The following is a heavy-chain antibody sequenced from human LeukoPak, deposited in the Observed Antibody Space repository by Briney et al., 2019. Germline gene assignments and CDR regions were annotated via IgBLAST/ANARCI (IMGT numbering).Heavy chain of an antibody. D-gene: IGHD6-25*01. J-gene: IGHJ5*02. CDR2: VYYSGST. V-gene: IGHV4-39*01. Sequence: SETLSLTCNVSGDSITSGGFYWAWIRQSPGRGLEWIGNVYYSGSTQYNPSLRGRVSISMDMTKNQFSLNLNSVSVTDTAIYYCARRDHAAWFDPWGQGTLVTVSS. CDR3: ARRDHAAWFDP. CDR1: GDSITSGGFY.